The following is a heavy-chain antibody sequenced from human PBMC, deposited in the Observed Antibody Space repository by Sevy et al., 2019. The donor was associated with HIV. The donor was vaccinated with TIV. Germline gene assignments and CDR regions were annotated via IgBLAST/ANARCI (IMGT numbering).Heavy chain of an antibody. CDR1: GDSVSSNSAA. CDR3: AGDRRVGRSSSGPYYFDY. J-gene: IGHJ4*02. D-gene: IGHD6-19*01. Sequence: SQTLSLTCAISGDSVSSNSAAWNWIRQSPSRGLEWLGRTYYRYKWYNDYAVSVKSRITINPETSKNHFSLQLNSVTPEDTAVYYCAGDRRVGRSSSGPYYFDYWGQGTLVTVSS. V-gene: IGHV6-1*01. CDR2: TYYRYKWYN.